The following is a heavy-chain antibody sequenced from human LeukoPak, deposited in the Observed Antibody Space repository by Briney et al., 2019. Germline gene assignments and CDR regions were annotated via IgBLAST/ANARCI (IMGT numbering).Heavy chain of an antibody. J-gene: IGHJ4*02. D-gene: IGHD3-16*02. Sequence: GASVKVSCKASGYTFTGYYMHWVRQAPGQGLEWMGWINPNSGGTNYAQKFQGRVTMTRDTSISTAYMELSRLRSDDTAVYYCARLETYAWGSYRPYFDYWGQGTLVTVSS. V-gene: IGHV1-2*02. CDR3: ARLETYAWGSYRPYFDY. CDR2: INPNSGGT. CDR1: GYTFTGYY.